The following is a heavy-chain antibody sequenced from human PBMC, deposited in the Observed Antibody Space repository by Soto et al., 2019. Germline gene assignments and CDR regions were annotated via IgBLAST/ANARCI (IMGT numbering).Heavy chain of an antibody. D-gene: IGHD3-10*01. V-gene: IGHV3-30-3*01. J-gene: IGHJ6*02. CDR3: ARPLSLYYYGSGGMDV. CDR2: ISYDGSNK. Sequence: QVQLVESGGGVVQPGRSLRLSCAASGFTFSSYAMHWVRQAPGKGLEWVAVISYDGSNKYYADSVKGRFTISRDNSKNTLYLQMNSLRAEDTAVYYCARPLSLYYYGSGGMDVWGQGTTVTVSS. CDR1: GFTFSSYA.